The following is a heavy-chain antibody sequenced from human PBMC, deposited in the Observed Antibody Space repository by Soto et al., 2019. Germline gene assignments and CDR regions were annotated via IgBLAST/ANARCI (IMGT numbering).Heavy chain of an antibody. Sequence: EVQLLESGGGLVRPGGSLRLSCAASGFTFTSYAMSWVRQAPGKGLEWVSAITGSGDSTYYADSVKGRFAISRDNSKTSLDHHMNGMRAADRAVHDCAKDRVVVDGDALNIWGRGTTVTV. CDR2: ITGSGDST. V-gene: IGHV3-23*01. D-gene: IGHD2-15*01. CDR3: AKDRVVVDGDALNI. J-gene: IGHJ3*02. CDR1: GFTFTSYA.